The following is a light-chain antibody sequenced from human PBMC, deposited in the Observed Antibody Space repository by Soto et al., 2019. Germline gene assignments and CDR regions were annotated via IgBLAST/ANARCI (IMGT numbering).Light chain of an antibody. CDR1: QSVSSY. J-gene: IGKJ1*01. CDR3: QQSSDWPVT. CDR2: DAS. Sequence: EIVMTQSPATLSLSPGEGATLSCRASQSVSSYLAWYQQKPGQAPRLLIYDASNWATGIPARFSGSGSGTDFTITISSLEPEDFAVYYCQQSSDWPVTFGQGTKVEV. V-gene: IGKV3-11*01.